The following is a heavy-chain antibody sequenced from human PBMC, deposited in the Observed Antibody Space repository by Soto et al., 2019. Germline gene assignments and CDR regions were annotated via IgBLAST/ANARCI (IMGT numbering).Heavy chain of an antibody. CDR2: IVVGSGNT. CDR3: AASGGTGYYDFDY. Sequence: SVKVSCKASGFTFTSSAVQWVRQTRGQRLEWIGWIVVGSGNTNYAQKFQERVTITRDMSTSTAYMELSSLRSEDTAVYYCAASGGTGYYDFDYWGQGTLVTVSS. V-gene: IGHV1-58*01. CDR1: GFTFTSSA. D-gene: IGHD3-9*01. J-gene: IGHJ4*02.